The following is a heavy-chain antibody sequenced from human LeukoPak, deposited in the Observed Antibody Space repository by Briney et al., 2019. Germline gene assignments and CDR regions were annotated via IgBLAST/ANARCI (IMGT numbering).Heavy chain of an antibody. D-gene: IGHD3-10*01. CDR2: FDPEDGET. Sequence: GASVKVSCKVSGYTLTELSMHWVRQAPGKGLEWMGGFDPEDGETIYAQKFQGRVTMTEDTSTDTAYMELRSLRSDDTAVYYCASGGSGSYSLRSFDYWGQGTLVTVSS. V-gene: IGHV1-24*01. CDR3: ASGGSGSYSLRSFDY. CDR1: GYTLTELS. J-gene: IGHJ4*02.